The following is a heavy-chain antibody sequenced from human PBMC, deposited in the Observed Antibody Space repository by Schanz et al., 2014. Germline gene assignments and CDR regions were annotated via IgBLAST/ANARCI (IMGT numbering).Heavy chain of an antibody. CDR3: ARDEGREGYNLAFDV. Sequence: EVQLVESGGGLIQPGGSLRLSCAVSGFTVNTNYMSWVRQAPGKGLEWVSTIYIHSVSTNYADSVKGRFIISRDSSKNTLFLQMNSLRAEDTAVYFCARDEGREGYNLAFDVWGQGTLVTVSS. V-gene: IGHV3-53*01. J-gene: IGHJ3*01. D-gene: IGHD5-12*01. CDR2: IYIHSVST. CDR1: GFTVNTNY.